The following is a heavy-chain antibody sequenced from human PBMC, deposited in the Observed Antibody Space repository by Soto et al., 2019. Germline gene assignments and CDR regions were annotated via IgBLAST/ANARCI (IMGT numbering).Heavy chain of an antibody. CDR2: ISGGGDAT. J-gene: IGHJ2*01. V-gene: IGHV3-23*01. CDR1: GFTFINYA. Sequence: EVQLSQSGGGLVQPGGSLRLSCAGSGFTFINYAMNWVRQAPGKGLEWVSSISGGGDATFFANSVRGRFTISRDNSDNTVTLQMNSLGVDDTAVYYCARKILGSTSRPDYWYCDLWGRGTRVTVSS. CDR3: ARKILGSTSRPDYWYCDL. D-gene: IGHD7-27*01.